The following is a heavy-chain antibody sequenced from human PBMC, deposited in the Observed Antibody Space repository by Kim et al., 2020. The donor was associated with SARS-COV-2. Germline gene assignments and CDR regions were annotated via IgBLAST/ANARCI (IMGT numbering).Heavy chain of an antibody. CDR1: GFIFSRYA. CDR2: ISSGGSA. V-gene: IGHV3-23*01. Sequence: GSLRLSCAVSGFIFSRYAMSWVRQAPGKGLEWVSGISSGGSASYADSVKGRFTISRDNAKNTLYLQMSSLGAEDTAVYYCATNYDILTGYYFFDHWGQGSLVTVSS. J-gene: IGHJ4*02. CDR3: ATNYDILTGYYFFDH. D-gene: IGHD3-9*01.